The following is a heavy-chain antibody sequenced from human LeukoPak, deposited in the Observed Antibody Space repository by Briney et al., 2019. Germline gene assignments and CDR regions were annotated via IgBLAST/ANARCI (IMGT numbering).Heavy chain of an antibody. D-gene: IGHD5-18*01. CDR1: GGSITTYY. J-gene: IGHJ4*02. Sequence: SETLSLTCTVSGGSITTYYWAWIRQPPGKGLEWIGSLHYSGTTYYNPSLKSRVTISADTSKNQFSLKLSSVTAADTAVYYCARPSAISLNADRPWVYWGQGTLVTVSS. V-gene: IGHV4-39*01. CDR3: ARPSAISLNADRPWVY. CDR2: LHYSGTT.